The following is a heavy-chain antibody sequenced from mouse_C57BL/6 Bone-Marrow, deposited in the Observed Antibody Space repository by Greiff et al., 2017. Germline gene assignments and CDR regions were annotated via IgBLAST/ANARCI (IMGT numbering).Heavy chain of an antibody. CDR2: IDPSDSYT. J-gene: IGHJ2*01. CDR3: TRSMMVTTSRSYFDY. V-gene: IGHV1-69*01. CDR1: GYTFTSYW. Sequence: QVQLQQPGAELVMPGASVKLSCKASGYTFTSYWMHWVKQRPGQGLEWIGEIDPSDSYTNYNQKFKGKSTLTVDKSSSTAYMQLSSLTSEDSAVYYCTRSMMVTTSRSYFDYWGQGTTLTVSS. D-gene: IGHD2-3*01.